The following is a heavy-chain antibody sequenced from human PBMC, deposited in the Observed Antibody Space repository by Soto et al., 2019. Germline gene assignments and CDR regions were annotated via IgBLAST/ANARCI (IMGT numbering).Heavy chain of an antibody. CDR3: ARLGKIGYYDILTGSTALYYSDY. CDR2: IFYNGST. V-gene: IGHV4-59*12. D-gene: IGHD3-9*01. J-gene: IGHJ4*02. Sequence: SETLSLTCIVSGDSIRDYYWNWVRQPPGKGLEWIGYIFYNGSTNYNPSLKSRVTISVDTSKNQFSLKLTSVTAADTAVYYCARLGKIGYYDILTGSTALYYSDYWGQGTLVTVSS. CDR1: GDSIRDYY.